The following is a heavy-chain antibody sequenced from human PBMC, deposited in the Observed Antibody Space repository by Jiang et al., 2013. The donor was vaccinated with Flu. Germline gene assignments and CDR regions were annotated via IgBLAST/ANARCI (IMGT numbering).Heavy chain of an antibody. J-gene: IGHJ2*01. D-gene: IGHD3-16*02. CDR2: IYSGGST. CDR1: GFTVSSNY. V-gene: IGHV3-53*01. Sequence: QLLESGGGLIQPGGSLRLSCAASGFTVSSNYMSWVRQAPGKGLEWVSVIYSGGSTYYADSVKGRFTISRDNSKNTLYLQMNSLRAEDTAVYYCARDSKITFGGVIDYWYFDLWGRGTLVTVSS. CDR3: ARDSKITFGGVIDYWYFDL.